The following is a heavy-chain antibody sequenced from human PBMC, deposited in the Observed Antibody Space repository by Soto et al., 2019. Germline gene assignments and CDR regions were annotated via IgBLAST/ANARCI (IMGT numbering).Heavy chain of an antibody. D-gene: IGHD5-12*01. CDR1: GVPFNSHY. V-gene: IGHV1-69*13. Sequence: SVKVCCKASGVPFNSHYMRWVRQAPGQGLEWMGGIIPMFGTPRYAEKFQDRVTITADESTGTVYLELSSLTSEDTAVYYCATSEGRDGYSFDYWGPGTLVTVSS. J-gene: IGHJ4*02. CDR3: ATSEGRDGYSFDY. CDR2: IIPMFGTP.